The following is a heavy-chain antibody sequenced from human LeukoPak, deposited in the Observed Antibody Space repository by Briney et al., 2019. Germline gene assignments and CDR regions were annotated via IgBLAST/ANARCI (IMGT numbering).Heavy chain of an antibody. J-gene: IGHJ4*02. D-gene: IGHD5-24*01. V-gene: IGHV3-20*04. Sequence: GGSLRLSCAASGFTFDDYGMSWVRQAPGKGLEWVSGINWNGGSTGYADSVKGRFTISRDNAKNSLYLQMSSLRAEDTALYYCARFDGGMATNPELDYWGQGTLVTVSS. CDR3: ARFDGGMATNPELDY. CDR2: INWNGGST. CDR1: GFTFDDYG.